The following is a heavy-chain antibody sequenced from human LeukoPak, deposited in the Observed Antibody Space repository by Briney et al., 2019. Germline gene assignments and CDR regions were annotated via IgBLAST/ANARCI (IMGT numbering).Heavy chain of an antibody. Sequence: GASVKVSCKASGYTFTSYAMNWVRQAPGQGLEWMGWINTNTGNPTYAQGFTGRFVFSLDTSVSTAYLQISSLKAEDTAVYYCARDVGRYCSGTSCFVNNWFAPWGQGTLVTVSS. CDR1: GYTFTSYA. J-gene: IGHJ5*02. V-gene: IGHV7-4-1*02. CDR3: ARDVGRYCSGTSCFVNNWFAP. CDR2: INTNTGNP. D-gene: IGHD2-2*01.